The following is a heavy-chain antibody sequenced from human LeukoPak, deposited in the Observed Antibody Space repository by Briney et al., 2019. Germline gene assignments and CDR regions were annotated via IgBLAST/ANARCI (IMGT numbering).Heavy chain of an antibody. D-gene: IGHD5-18*01. J-gene: IGHJ4*02. CDR2: LHSGGHT. CDR1: GFSISSKY. CDR3: ARDFDTAMAHG. Sequence: GGSLRLSCAASGFSISSKYLSWVRQASGKGLVWVSALHSGGHTFYADSVRGRFSISRDISKNTLYLQMNSLKAEDTAVYYCARDFDTAMAHGWGQGTLVTVSS. V-gene: IGHV3-66*01.